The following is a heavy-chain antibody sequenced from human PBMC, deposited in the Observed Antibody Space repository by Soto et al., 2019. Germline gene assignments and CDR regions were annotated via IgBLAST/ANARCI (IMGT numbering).Heavy chain of an antibody. Sequence: GGSLRLSCAASGFTFSSYAMSWVRQAPGKGLEWVSAISGSGGSTYYADSVKGRFTISRDNSKNTLYLQMNSLRAEDTAVYYCAEGLTITMIVVVIIPFDYWGHGTLVTVSS. V-gene: IGHV3-23*01. CDR2: ISGSGGST. D-gene: IGHD3-22*01. CDR3: AEGLTITMIVVVIIPFDY. J-gene: IGHJ4*01. CDR1: GFTFSSYA.